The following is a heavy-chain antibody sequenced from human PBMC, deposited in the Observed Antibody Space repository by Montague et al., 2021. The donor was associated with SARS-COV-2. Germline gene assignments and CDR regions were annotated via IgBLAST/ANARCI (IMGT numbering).Heavy chain of an antibody. Sequence: SETLSLTCTVDGGSSSSVYWGWFRQAPGEGLEWCGYISDSGSTNYNPSLTSRVTMSVDTSKNQFSLKVNSVTAADTAVYYCARHYSATLPAVYWGQGTLVTVSS. J-gene: IGHJ4*02. CDR1: GGSSSSVY. V-gene: IGHV4-59*08. CDR3: ARHYSATLPAVY. CDR2: ISDSGST. D-gene: IGHD4-11*01.